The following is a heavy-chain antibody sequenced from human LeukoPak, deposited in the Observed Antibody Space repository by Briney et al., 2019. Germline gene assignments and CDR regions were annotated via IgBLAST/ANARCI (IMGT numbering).Heavy chain of an antibody. Sequence: PSETLSLTCTVSGGSISSGYYWGWIRQPPGKGLEWIGSIYHSGSTYYNPSLKSRVTISVDTSKNQFSLKLSSVTAADTAVYYCARVVRLGWYGFDYWGQGTLVTVSS. CDR1: GGSISSGYY. J-gene: IGHJ4*02. D-gene: IGHD6-19*01. V-gene: IGHV4-38-2*02. CDR3: ARVVRLGWYGFDY. CDR2: IYHSGST.